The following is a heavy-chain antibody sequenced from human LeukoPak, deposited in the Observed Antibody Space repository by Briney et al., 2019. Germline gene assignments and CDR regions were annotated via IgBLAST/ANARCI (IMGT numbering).Heavy chain of an antibody. Sequence: SETLSLTCTVSGGSISSGGYYWSWIRQHPGKGLEWIGYIYYSGSTYYNPSLKSRVTISVDTSKNQFSLKLSSVTAADTAVYYCARENYYTYYFDHWGQGTLVTVSS. CDR1: GGSISSGGYY. D-gene: IGHD3-22*01. CDR3: ARENYYTYYFDH. J-gene: IGHJ4*02. CDR2: IYYSGST. V-gene: IGHV4-31*03.